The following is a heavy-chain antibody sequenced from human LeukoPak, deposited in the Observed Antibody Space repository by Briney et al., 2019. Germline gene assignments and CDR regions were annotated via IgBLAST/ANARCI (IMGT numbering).Heavy chain of an antibody. J-gene: IGHJ3*02. Sequence: GGSLRLSCAASGFTLSGYGMHWVRQAPGKGLEWVAFIRYDGSNKYYADSVKGRFTISRDNSKNTLYLQMNSLRAEDTAVYYCANDGIVGALFDAFDIWGQGTMVTVSS. CDR3: ANDGIVGALFDAFDI. CDR1: GFTLSGYG. V-gene: IGHV3-30*02. D-gene: IGHD1-26*01. CDR2: IRYDGSNK.